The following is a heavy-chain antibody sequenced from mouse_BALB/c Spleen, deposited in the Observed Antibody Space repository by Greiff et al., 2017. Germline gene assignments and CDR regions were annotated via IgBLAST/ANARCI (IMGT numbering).Heavy chain of an antibody. V-gene: IGHV2-5-1*01. CDR2: IWRGGST. D-gene: IGHD2-4*01. J-gene: IGHJ4*01. CDR1: GFSLTSYG. CDR3: AKEEITYYAMDY. Sequence: QVQLKESGPSLVQPSQSLSITCTVSGFSLTSYGVHWVRQSPGKGLEWLGVIWRGGSTDYNAAFMSRLSITKDNSKSQVFFKMNSLQADDTAIYYCAKEEITYYAMDYWGQGTSVTVSS.